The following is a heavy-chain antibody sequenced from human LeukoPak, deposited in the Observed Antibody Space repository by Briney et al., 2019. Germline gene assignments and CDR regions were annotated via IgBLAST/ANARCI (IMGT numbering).Heavy chain of an antibody. CDR1: GFTFSNYW. Sequence: GGSLRLSCAASGFTFSNYWMTWVRQAPGKGLEWVANIKQDGSERYYVDSLEGRFIMSRDHAKYSLYLQMNSLRVGDTAVYYCAREISSWYRTEGRLDPWGQGTLVTVSS. V-gene: IGHV3-7*01. J-gene: IGHJ5*02. CDR3: AREISSWYRTEGRLDP. D-gene: IGHD6-13*01. CDR2: IKQDGSER.